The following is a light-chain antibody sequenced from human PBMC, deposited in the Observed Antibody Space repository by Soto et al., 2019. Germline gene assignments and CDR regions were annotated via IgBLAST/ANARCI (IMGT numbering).Light chain of an antibody. J-gene: IGKJ1*01. V-gene: IGKV3-15*01. CDR3: QKYNSAPWT. Sequence: EIMMTQSPVTLSVSPGERATLSCRASQSVNSNLAWYQQKPGQAPRLLIYGASTRATGIPASFIGNGSGTEFTLTASSLQPEDVATYYCQKYNSAPWTFGQGTKVEIK. CDR2: GAS. CDR1: QSVNSN.